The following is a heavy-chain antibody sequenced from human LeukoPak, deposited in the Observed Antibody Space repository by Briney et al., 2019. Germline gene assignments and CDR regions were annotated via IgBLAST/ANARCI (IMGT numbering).Heavy chain of an antibody. CDR2: IYYSGST. CDR1: GGSISSYY. CDR3: ARSEYSSSSQHFDY. J-gene: IGHJ4*02. D-gene: IGHD6-6*01. Sequence: SETLSLTCTVSGGSISSYYWSWIRQPPGKGLEWIGYIYYSGSTNYNPSLKSRVTISVDTSKNQFSLKLSSVTAADTAVYYCARSEYSSSSQHFDYWGQGTLVTVSS. V-gene: IGHV4-59*01.